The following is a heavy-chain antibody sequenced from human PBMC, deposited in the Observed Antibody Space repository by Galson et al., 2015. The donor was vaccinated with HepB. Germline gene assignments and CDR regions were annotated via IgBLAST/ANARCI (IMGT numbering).Heavy chain of an antibody. CDR3: ARGGGAVDH. J-gene: IGHJ5*02. Sequence: CAISGDSVSSRSTAWNWIRQSPSRGLEWLGRTYYRSMWHTDYAGSVEGRIAINPDTSRNQLSLQLTSENPEDTAVYYCARGGGAVDHWGQGTLVTVSS. D-gene: IGHD3-16*01. CDR2: TYYRSMWHT. V-gene: IGHV6-1*01. CDR1: GDSVSSRSTA.